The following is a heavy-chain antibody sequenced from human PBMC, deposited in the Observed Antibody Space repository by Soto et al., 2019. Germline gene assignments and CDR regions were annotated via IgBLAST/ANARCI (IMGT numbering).Heavy chain of an antibody. V-gene: IGHV4-31*03. CDR2: IYYSGST. CDR1: GGSISSVGYY. D-gene: IGHD3-3*01. CDR3: ARDLGDFWSGSDVLDGRWFDH. J-gene: IGHJ5*02. Sequence: SETLSLTCTVSGGSISSVGYYWSWIRQHPGKGLEWIGYIYYSGSTYYNPSLKSRVTISVDTSKNQLSLKLSSVTAADTAVYYCARDLGDFWSGSDVLDGRWFDHWGPGTLVDVSS.